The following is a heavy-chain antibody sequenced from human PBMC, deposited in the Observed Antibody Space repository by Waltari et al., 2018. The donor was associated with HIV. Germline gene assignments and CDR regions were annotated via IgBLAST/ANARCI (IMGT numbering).Heavy chain of an antibody. V-gene: IGHV4-34*02. J-gene: IGHJ4*02. CDR2: FVHDGTT. Sequence: VQLEQWGTGLLKPSETLSLTCAVYGGSLSGFLWSWVRQPPGKGREWIGDFVHDGTTNYNPALQSRATVSITGSKNQFSLKLNSMTAADTGVYYCARLEALLPGVVIVRDVWGQGTLVTVSS. CDR3: ARLEALLPGVVIVRDV. D-gene: IGHD3-3*01. CDR1: GGSLSGFL.